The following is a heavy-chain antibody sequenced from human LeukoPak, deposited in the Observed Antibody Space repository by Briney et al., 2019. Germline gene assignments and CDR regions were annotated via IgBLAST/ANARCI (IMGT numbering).Heavy chain of an antibody. CDR3: ARESPAMATFDY. CDR2: IYNSGST. D-gene: IGHD5-18*01. V-gene: IGHV4-59*01. J-gene: IGHJ4*02. Sequence: SETLSLTCTVSGGSISSFYWSWIRQPPGKGLEYIGYIYNSGSTNYSPSLKSRVTISVDTSKNQFSLKLSSVTAADTAVYYCARESPAMATFDYWGQGTLVTVSS. CDR1: GGSISSFY.